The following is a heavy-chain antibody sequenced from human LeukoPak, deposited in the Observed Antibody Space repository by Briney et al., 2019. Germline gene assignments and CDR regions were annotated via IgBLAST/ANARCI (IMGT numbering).Heavy chain of an antibody. CDR2: ISAYNGNT. Sequence: ASVKVSCKASGYTFTSYGISWVRQAPGQGLEWMGWISAYNGNTNYAQKLQGRVTMTTDTSTSTAYMELRSLRSDDTAVYYCAREGVYGSGSYYFFSWFDPWGQGTLVTVSS. CDR3: AREGVYGSGSYYFFSWFDP. V-gene: IGHV1-18*01. J-gene: IGHJ5*02. CDR1: GYTFTSYG. D-gene: IGHD3-10*01.